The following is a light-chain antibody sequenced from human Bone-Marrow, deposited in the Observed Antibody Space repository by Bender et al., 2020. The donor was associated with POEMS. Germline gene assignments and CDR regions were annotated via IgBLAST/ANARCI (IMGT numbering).Light chain of an antibody. Sequence: QSVLTQPPSVSGALGQRVTISCTGSSSNLGAGYDVNWYQQLPGTAPKLLIHGNRNRPSGVPDRFSGSKSGTSASLAITGLQAEDEADYYCAVWDDSLNGWVFGGGTKLTVL. CDR2: GNR. CDR1: SSNLGAGYD. CDR3: AVWDDSLNGWV. J-gene: IGLJ3*02. V-gene: IGLV1-40*01.